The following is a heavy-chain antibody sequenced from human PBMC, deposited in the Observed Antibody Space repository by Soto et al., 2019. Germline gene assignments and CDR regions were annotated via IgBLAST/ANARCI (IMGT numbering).Heavy chain of an antibody. V-gene: IGHV4-39*07. D-gene: IGHD6-19*01. J-gene: IGHJ4*02. Sequence: SETLSLTCTVSGGSISSGDYYWSWIRQPPGKGLEWIGEINHSGSTNYNPSLKSRVTISVDTSKNQFSLKLSSVTAADTAVYYCAREPLSIAVAGSYFDYWGQGTLVTVSS. CDR3: AREPLSIAVAGSYFDY. CDR2: INHSGST. CDR1: GGSISSGDYY.